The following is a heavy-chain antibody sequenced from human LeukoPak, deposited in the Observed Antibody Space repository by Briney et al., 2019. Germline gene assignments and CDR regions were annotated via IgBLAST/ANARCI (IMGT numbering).Heavy chain of an antibody. CDR3: AKDRDSSGWYGTLALFDY. Sequence: GGSLRLSCAASGFTFSSYAMSWVRQAPGKGLEWVSAISGSGGSTYYADSVKGRITISRDNSKNTLYLQMNSLRAEDTAVYYCAKDRDSSGWYGTLALFDYWGQGTLVTVSS. CDR2: ISGSGGST. J-gene: IGHJ4*02. D-gene: IGHD6-19*01. V-gene: IGHV3-23*01. CDR1: GFTFSSYA.